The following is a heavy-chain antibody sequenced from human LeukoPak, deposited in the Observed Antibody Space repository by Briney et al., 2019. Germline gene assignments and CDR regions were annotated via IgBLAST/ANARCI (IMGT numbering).Heavy chain of an antibody. J-gene: IGHJ4*02. CDR1: GFTFDDYG. V-gene: IGHV3-21*01. Sequence: PGGSLRLSCAASGFTFDDYGMSWVRQAPGKGLEWVSSISSSSSYMYYADSMRGRFTISRDSAQNSLYLQMNGLKAEDTAVYYCARDSGLLPIVTYCFDSWGQGTLVTVSS. D-gene: IGHD3-22*01. CDR3: ARDSGLLPIVTYCFDS. CDR2: ISSSSSYM.